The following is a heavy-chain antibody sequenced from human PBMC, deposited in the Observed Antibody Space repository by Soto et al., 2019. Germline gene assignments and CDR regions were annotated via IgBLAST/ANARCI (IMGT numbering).Heavy chain of an antibody. CDR2: ISGSGGST. CDR3: AKDPRQMYYYDSSGYTAY. CDR1: GFTFSSYA. J-gene: IGHJ4*02. V-gene: IGHV3-23*01. Sequence: VGSLRLSCAASGFTFSSYAMSWVRQAPGKGLEWVSAISGSGGSTYYADSVKGRSTISRDNSKNTLYLQMNSLRAEDTAVYYCAKDPRQMYYYDSSGYTAYWGQGTLVTVSS. D-gene: IGHD3-22*01.